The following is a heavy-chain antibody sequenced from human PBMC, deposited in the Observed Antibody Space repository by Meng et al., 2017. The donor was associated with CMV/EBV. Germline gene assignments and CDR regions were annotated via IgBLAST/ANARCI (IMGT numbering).Heavy chain of an antibody. Sequence: GGSLRLSCQGSGYSFNTHWIAWVRQMPGKGLEWMGISNPGDSDTRYSPSFQGQVTISVDKSITTSYLQWTSLKTSDTAMYYFARRGSNWNYFESRGQGTLVTVSS. D-gene: IGHD1-1*01. J-gene: IGHJ4*02. CDR1: GYSFNTHW. V-gene: IGHV5-51*01. CDR3: ARRGSNWNYFES. CDR2: SNPGDSDT.